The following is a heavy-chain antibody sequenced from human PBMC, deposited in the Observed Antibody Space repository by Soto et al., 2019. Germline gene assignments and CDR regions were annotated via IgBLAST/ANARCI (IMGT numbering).Heavy chain of an antibody. Sequence: GGSLRLSCAASGFTFSNAWMSWVRQAPGKGLEWVGRIKSKTDGGTTDYAAPVRGRFTISRDDSKNTLYLQMNSLKTEDTAVYYCTTRRAAGLDAFDIWGQGTMVTVS. V-gene: IGHV3-15*01. CDR1: GFTFSNAW. D-gene: IGHD6-13*01. CDR2: IKSKTDGGTT. CDR3: TTRRAAGLDAFDI. J-gene: IGHJ3*02.